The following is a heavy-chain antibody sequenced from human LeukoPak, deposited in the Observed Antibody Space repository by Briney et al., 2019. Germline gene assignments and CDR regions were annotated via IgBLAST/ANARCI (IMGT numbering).Heavy chain of an antibody. D-gene: IGHD2-15*01. CDR1: GGSISSSDYY. J-gene: IGHJ5*02. V-gene: IGHV4-39*01. CDR3: ARVNTQGVPSP. Sequence: RPSETLSLTCTVSGGSISSSDYYWGWIRQPPGKGLEWIASIYYRGTTHYNPSHQSRVTVSVDTSKNQFSLKLSSVTAADTAVYYCARVNTQGVPSPWGQGILVTVSS. CDR2: IYYRGTT.